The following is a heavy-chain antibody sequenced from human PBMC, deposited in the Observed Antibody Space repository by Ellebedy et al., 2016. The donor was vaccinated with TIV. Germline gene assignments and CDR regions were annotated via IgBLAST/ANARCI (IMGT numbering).Heavy chain of an antibody. J-gene: IGHJ4*02. V-gene: IGHV3-21*01. CDR1: GFTFSSYS. Sequence: GESLKISCAASGFTFSSYSMNWVRQAPGKGLEWVSSISSSSSYIYYADSVKGRFTISRDNAKNSLYLQMNSLRAEDTAVYYCARDPFSGRYTGEPDSWGQGTLVTVSS. CDR2: ISSSSSYI. D-gene: IGHD5-18*01. CDR3: ARDPFSGRYTGEPDS.